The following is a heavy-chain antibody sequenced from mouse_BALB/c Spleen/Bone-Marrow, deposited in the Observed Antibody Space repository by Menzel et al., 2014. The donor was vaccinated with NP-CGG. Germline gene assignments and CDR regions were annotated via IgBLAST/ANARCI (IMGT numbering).Heavy chain of an antibody. CDR1: GYTFTSYW. J-gene: IGHJ2*01. CDR3: TRSYGSSYEYYFDY. CDR2: IYPSDSYT. D-gene: IGHD1-1*01. Sequence: QVQLQQSGAELVRPGASVKLSCKASGYTFTSYWINWVKQRPGQGLEWIGNIYPSDSYTNYNQKFKDKATLTVDKSSSPAYIPLLLPTSEDSAVYYCTRSYGSSYEYYFDYWGQGTTLTVSS. V-gene: IGHV1-69*02.